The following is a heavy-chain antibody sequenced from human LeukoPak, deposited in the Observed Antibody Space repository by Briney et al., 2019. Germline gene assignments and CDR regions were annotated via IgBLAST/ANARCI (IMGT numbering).Heavy chain of an antibody. J-gene: IGHJ5*02. Sequence: PSETLSLTCTVSGYSISSGYYWGWIRQPPGKGLEWIGSIYHSGSTYYNPSLKSRVTISVDTSKNQFSLKLSSVTAADTAVYYCARLGPVRFGDLFDPWGQGTLVTVSS. CDR2: IYHSGST. V-gene: IGHV4-38-2*02. D-gene: IGHD3-10*01. CDR3: ARLGPVRFGDLFDP. CDR1: GYSISSGYY.